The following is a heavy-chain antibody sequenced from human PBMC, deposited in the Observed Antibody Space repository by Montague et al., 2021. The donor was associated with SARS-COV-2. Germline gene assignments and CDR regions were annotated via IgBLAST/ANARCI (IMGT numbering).Heavy chain of an antibody. CDR3: ARQLASYCSTNKCYPYYFDV. CDR2: ISYAGRT. CDR1: GGSRRSPNYY. V-gene: IGHV4-39*01. Sequence: SETLSLTCTVSGGSRRSPNYYWGWIRQSPGKGREWIGSISYAGRTYYNTSLKGRVSFSLDTSKNNFSLSLNSVTAADTAVYYCARQLASYCSTNKCYPYYFDVWGQGALVTVSS. D-gene: IGHD2-2*01. J-gene: IGHJ4*02.